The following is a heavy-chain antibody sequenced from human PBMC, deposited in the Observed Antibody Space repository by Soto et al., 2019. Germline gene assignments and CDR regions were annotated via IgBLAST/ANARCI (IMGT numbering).Heavy chain of an antibody. CDR1: GFTFSSYA. CDR2: ISSNGGST. D-gene: IGHD3-22*01. J-gene: IGHJ6*02. V-gene: IGHV3-64D*08. Sequence: GGSLRLSCSASGFTFSSYAMHWVRQAPGKGLEYVSAISSNGGSTYYADSVKGRFTISRDNSKNTLYLQMSSLRAEDTAVYYCVKGKSAYYDSRRGGVAARRQTYYYYGMDVWGQGTTVTVSS. CDR3: VKGKSAYYDSRRGGVAARRQTYYYYGMDV.